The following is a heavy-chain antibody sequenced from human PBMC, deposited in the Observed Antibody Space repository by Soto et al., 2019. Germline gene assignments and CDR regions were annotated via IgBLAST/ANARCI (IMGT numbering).Heavy chain of an antibody. J-gene: IGHJ4*02. CDR1: GYTFSSYD. CDR3: ARSSRDY. V-gene: IGHV1-8*01. CDR2: MNPNSGNT. Sequence: ASVKVSCKASGYTFSSYDINWVRQASGQGLEWMGWMNPNSGNTGYAQKFQGRVSMTRNTSITTAYMELSNLTSDDTAVYYCARSSRDYWGQGTRVTVSS.